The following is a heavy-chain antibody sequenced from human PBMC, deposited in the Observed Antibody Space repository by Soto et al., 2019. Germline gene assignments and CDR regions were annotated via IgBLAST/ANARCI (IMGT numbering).Heavy chain of an antibody. D-gene: IGHD3-3*02. J-gene: IGHJ4*02. CDR3: ARTLAPIYYFDY. CDR2: ISGGSHYI. CDR1: GFTFPSYT. Sequence: ESGGGLVKPGGSLRLSCAASGFTFPSYTLNWVRQAPGKGLEWVSSISGGSHYIYYADSVQGRFTISRDKAKNSLYLQMNSLRAEDTAVYYCARTLAPIYYFDYWGQGTLVTVSS. V-gene: IGHV3-21*01.